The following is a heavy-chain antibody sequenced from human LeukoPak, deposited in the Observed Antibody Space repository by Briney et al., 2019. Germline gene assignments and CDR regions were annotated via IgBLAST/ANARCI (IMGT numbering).Heavy chain of an antibody. D-gene: IGHD5-12*01. V-gene: IGHV3-23*01. J-gene: IGHJ4*02. CDR3: AKESGYDFG. CDR2: ISISGDNT. CDR1: GFTFSSYA. Sequence: PGGSLRLSCAASGFTFSSYAMTWVRQAPGKGLEWVSSISISGDNTYYADSVKGRFIISRDNSKNTLFLHINSLRAEDTAIYYCAKESGYDFGGGQGTLVTVSS.